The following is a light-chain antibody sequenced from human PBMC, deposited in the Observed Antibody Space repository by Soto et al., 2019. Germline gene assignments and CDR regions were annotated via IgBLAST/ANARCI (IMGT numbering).Light chain of an antibody. CDR3: QSYDTSLSGLNV. J-gene: IGLJ2*01. CDR2: GNI. V-gene: IGLV1-40*01. CDR1: SSNIGAGYD. Sequence: QSVLTQPPSVSGAPGQRVTISCTGSSSNIGAGYDVHWYQQLPGTAPKLLIYGNINRPSGVPDRFSGSKSGTSASLAITGLRAEDEADYYCQSYDTSLSGLNVFGGGTKVTVL.